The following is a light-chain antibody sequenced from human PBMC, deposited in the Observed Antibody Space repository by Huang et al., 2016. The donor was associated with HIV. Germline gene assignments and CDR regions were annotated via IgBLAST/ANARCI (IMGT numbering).Light chain of an antibody. J-gene: IGKJ1*01. Sequence: IQLTQSPSSLSASVGDRVTITCRASQGISSYLDWYQQKPGKAPKRLIYAASTLQSGVPSRFSGSESGTDFTLTISSLQPEDFATYHCQQLNSYPPSFGQGTKVEIK. CDR2: AAS. V-gene: IGKV1-9*01. CDR1: QGISSY. CDR3: QQLNSYPPS.